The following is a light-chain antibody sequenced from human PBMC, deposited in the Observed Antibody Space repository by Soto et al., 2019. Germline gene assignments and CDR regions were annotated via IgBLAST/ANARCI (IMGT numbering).Light chain of an antibody. V-gene: IGKV4-1*01. CDR2: WAS. CDR3: QQYYSTPRT. Sequence: DIVMTQSPDSLAVSLGERATINCRSNQTVLDSSNNKDYLTWYQQKPGQPPKLLIYWASTQEFGVPDRFSGSGSGTDFTLTISSLQAEDVALYYCQQYYSTPRTFGHGTAVEIK. CDR1: QTVLDSSNNKDY. J-gene: IGKJ1*01.